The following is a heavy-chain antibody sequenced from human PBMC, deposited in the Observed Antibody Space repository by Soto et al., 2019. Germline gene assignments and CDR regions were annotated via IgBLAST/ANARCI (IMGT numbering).Heavy chain of an antibody. D-gene: IGHD5-12*01. Sequence: GGSLRLSCGASGFTFSSYDMHWVRQATGKGLEWVSAIATTGDTYYPGSVKGRFTISRENAKSSLFLQMNSLRAGDTAVYYCARRARGAFDVWGQGTMVTVSS. CDR2: IATTGDT. V-gene: IGHV3-13*01. CDR3: ARRARGAFDV. J-gene: IGHJ3*01. CDR1: GFTFSSYD.